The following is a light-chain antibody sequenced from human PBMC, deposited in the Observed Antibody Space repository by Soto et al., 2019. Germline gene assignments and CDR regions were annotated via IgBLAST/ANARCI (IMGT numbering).Light chain of an antibody. CDR3: QSYDSTLSARYV. V-gene: IGLV1-40*01. J-gene: IGLJ1*01. Sequence: QSVLTQPPSVSGAPGQRVTISCTGSSSNIGAGYDVHWYQQRPGTAPKLLIFGNINRRSGVPDRFSGSKSGTSASLAITGLQAEDEGDYYWQSYDSTLSARYVFGTGTKLTVL. CDR1: SSNIGAGYD. CDR2: GNI.